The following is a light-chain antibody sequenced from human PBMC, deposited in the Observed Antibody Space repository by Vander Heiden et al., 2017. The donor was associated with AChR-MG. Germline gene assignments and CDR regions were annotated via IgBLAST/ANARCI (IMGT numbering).Light chain of an antibody. CDR3: IESLSHT. CDR2: EVS. CDR1: ESLLHSGGKTY. V-gene: IGKV2-29*02. J-gene: IGKJ2*01. Sequence: IVMTQTPLSVSVTPGQPASISCKSSESLLHSGGKTYLHWYLQRPGQSPHLLIYEVSSRFPGVPSRVRGRGSGTSFTMKSRPVEAEEVGVYHLIESLSHTFGQGTKLELK.